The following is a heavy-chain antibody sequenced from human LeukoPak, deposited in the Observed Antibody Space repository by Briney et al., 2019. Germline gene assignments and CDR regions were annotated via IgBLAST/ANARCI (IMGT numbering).Heavy chain of an antibody. Sequence: GGSLRLSCAASGFTFSSYAMSWVSQAQGKEREWVSAISGSGGSTYYADSVKGRFTISRDNSKNTLYLQMNSLRAEDTAVYYCAKYSVQLWDNFDYWGQGTLVTVSS. J-gene: IGHJ4*02. CDR3: AKYSVQLWDNFDY. V-gene: IGHV3-23*01. CDR1: GFTFSSYA. CDR2: ISGSGGST. D-gene: IGHD5-18*01.